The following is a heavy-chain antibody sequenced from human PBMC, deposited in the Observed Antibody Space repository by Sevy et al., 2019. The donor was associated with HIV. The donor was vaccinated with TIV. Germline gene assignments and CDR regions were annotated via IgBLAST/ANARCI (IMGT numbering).Heavy chain of an antibody. Sequence: GGSLRLPCAATGFTFSNYAMHWVRQAPGNGMEWVAIIWSDGAYQYHGDSVKGRFTISRDNSKNTLYLQMNNVRVEDTAVYYCARGGYYYDNAAYYALDSWGQGTLVTVSS. V-gene: IGHV3-33*01. J-gene: IGHJ4*02. CDR3: ARGGYYYDNAAYYALDS. CDR2: IWSDGAYQ. CDR1: GFTFSNYA. D-gene: IGHD3-22*01.